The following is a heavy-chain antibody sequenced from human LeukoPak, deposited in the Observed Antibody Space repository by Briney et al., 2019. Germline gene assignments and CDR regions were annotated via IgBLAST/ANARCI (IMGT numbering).Heavy chain of an antibody. D-gene: IGHD6-13*01. CDR1: GGSISSGSYY. V-gene: IGHV4-61*01. J-gene: IGHJ2*01. Sequence: SQTLSLTCTVSGGSISSGSYYWSWIRQPPGKGLEWIGYIYYSGNTNYNPSLKSRVTISVDTSKNQFSLKLSSVTAADTAVYYCARGSYSSSSFYWYFDLWGRGTLVTVSS. CDR2: IYYSGNT. CDR3: ARGSYSSSSFYWYFDL.